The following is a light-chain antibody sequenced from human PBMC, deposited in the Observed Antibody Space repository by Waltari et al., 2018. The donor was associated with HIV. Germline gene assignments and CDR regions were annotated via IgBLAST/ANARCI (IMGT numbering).Light chain of an antibody. Sequence: EIVVTQSPGTLSLSPGNRVILSCRASQSISGIYLSWYQHRPCQSPRLLIYGASTRATGIPDRFSGSGSGTDFTLTISRLEPEDSAMYYCQQYGSSPLTLGGGTKVEIK. CDR1: QSISGIY. CDR2: GAS. V-gene: IGKV3-20*01. J-gene: IGKJ4*01. CDR3: QQYGSSPLT.